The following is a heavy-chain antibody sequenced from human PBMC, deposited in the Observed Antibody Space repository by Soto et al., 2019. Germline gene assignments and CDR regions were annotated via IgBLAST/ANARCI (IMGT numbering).Heavy chain of an antibody. D-gene: IGHD6-25*01. J-gene: IGHJ4*02. CDR3: ARVGSSGWHLDY. V-gene: IGHV4-59*01. Sequence: SETLSLTCFVSGGSMRSYYWSWIRQPPEKRPEWIGYIYYTGSTNLNPSLKSRVTMSVDTSKNQFSMKLTSVTAVDTAMYYCARVGSSGWHLDYWGKGALVTVSS. CDR2: IYYTGST. CDR1: GGSMRSYY.